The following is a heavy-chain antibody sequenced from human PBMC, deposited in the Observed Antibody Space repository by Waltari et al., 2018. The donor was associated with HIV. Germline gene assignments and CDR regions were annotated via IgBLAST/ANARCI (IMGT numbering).Heavy chain of an antibody. CDR1: GGTFNNYA. CDR2: IILFFAPP. J-gene: IGHJ4*02. Sequence: QVQLVQSGAEERRPGSSVKVSCKASGGTFNNYAFSWLRQAPGQGLEWLGGIILFFAPPTYAQRFQGRLKITVDESTTTGFMELSSLKYEDTAIYYCARVRWIQLWSPLGSWGQGTRVTVSS. D-gene: IGHD5-18*01. CDR3: ARVRWIQLWSPLGS. V-gene: IGHV1-69*01.